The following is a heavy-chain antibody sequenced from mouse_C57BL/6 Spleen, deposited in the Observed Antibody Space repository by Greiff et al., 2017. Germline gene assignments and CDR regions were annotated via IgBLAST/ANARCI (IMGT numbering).Heavy chain of an antibody. D-gene: IGHD1-1*01. J-gene: IGHJ2*01. CDR3: ARGTTVVAGGY. V-gene: IGHV1-50*01. CDR2: IDPSDSYT. Sequence: QVQLKQPGAELVKPGASVKLSCKASGYTFTSYWMQWVKQRPGQGLEWIGEIDPSDSYTNYNQKFKGKATLTVDTSSSTAYMQLSSLTSEDSAVYYCARGTTVVAGGYWGQGTTLTVSS. CDR1: GYTFTSYW.